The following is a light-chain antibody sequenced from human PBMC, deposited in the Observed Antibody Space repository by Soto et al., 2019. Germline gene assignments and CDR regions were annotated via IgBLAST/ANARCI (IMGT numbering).Light chain of an antibody. CDR2: DTS. V-gene: IGKV3-20*01. CDR3: QQYGTSPQT. J-gene: IGKJ1*01. CDR1: QSVTSNY. Sequence: VVLTPSLGTLSLSPCERATLSCSAGQSVTSNYLAWYQQKPGQAPGLLIYDTSTRASGVPDRFSGSGSGTEFTLTISRLEPEDFAVYYCQQYGTSPQTFGQGTKVDIK.